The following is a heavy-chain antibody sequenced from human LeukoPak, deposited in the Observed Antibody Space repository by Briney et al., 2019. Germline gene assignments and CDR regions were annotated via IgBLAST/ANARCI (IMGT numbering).Heavy chain of an antibody. D-gene: IGHD3-3*01. Sequence: SETLSLTCTVSGGSISSGDYYWSWIRQPPGKGLEWIWYIYYSGSTYYNPSLKSRVTISVDTSKNQFSLKLSSVTAADTAVYYCARIRFLEWLSGRYYYMDVWGKGTTVTVSS. J-gene: IGHJ6*03. CDR3: ARIRFLEWLSGRYYYMDV. V-gene: IGHV4-30-4*08. CDR1: GGSISSGDYY. CDR2: IYYSGST.